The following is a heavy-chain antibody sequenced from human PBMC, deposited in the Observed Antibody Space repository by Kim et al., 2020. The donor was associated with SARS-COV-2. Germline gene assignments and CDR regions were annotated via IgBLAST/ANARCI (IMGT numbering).Heavy chain of an antibody. Sequence: YADSVKGRFTISRDNSKNTLYLQMNSLRAEDTAVYYCARDEVLGEGVADYWGQGTLVTVSS. J-gene: IGHJ4*02. D-gene: IGHD3-10*01. CDR3: ARDEVLGEGVADY. V-gene: IGHV3-30*01.